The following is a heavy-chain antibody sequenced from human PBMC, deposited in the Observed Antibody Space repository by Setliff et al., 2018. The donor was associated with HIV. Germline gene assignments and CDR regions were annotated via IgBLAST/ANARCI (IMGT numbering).Heavy chain of an antibody. D-gene: IGHD3-3*01. CDR3: ARGHLDYDYWEDILGNWFDP. CDR1: GYTFTNSD. Sequence: ASVKVSCKASGYTFTNSDSNWVRQAPGQGLEWMGWMNPKSGNTGYAQKFQGRVTMTSNTFIGTAYMELNSLTSDDTAVYYCARGHLDYDYWEDILGNWFDPWGQGTLVTVSS. V-gene: IGHV1-8*02. J-gene: IGHJ5*02. CDR2: MNPKSGNT.